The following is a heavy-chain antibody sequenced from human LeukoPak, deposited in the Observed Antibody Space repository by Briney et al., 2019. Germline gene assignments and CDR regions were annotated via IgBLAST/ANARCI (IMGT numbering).Heavy chain of an antibody. Sequence: GGSLRLSCAASGFTFSSYAMSWVRQAPGKGLGWVSAISGGGGSTYYADSVKGRFTISRDNSKNTLYLQMNSLRAEDTAVYYCAKDLTTVVTPIPDDYWGQGTLVTVSS. CDR3: AKDLTTVVTPIPDDY. CDR1: GFTFSSYA. D-gene: IGHD4-23*01. V-gene: IGHV3-23*01. CDR2: ISGGGGST. J-gene: IGHJ4*02.